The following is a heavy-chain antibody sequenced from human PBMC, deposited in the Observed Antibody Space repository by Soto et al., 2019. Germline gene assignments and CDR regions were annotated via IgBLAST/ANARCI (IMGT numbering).Heavy chain of an antibody. V-gene: IGHV4-38-2*01. Sequence: SETLSLTCAVSGYSISSGYYWGWIRQPPGKGLEWIGSIYHSGSTYYNPSLKSRVTISVDTSKSQFSLKLSSVTAADTAVYYCARGMVRGVNGNWFDPWGQGTLVTVSS. CDR3: ARGMVRGVNGNWFDP. J-gene: IGHJ5*02. CDR1: GYSISSGYY. D-gene: IGHD3-10*01. CDR2: IYHSGST.